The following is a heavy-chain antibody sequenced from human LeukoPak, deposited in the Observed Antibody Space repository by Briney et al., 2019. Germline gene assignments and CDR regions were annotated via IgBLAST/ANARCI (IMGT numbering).Heavy chain of an antibody. V-gene: IGHV1-24*01. CDR3: ATLRGDCSGGSCYTHWFDP. D-gene: IGHD2-15*01. J-gene: IGHJ5*02. CDR2: FDPEDGET. CDR1: GYTLTELS. Sequence: ASVKVSCKVSGYTLTELSMHWVRQAPGKALEWMGGFDPEDGETIYAQKFQGRVTMTEDTSTDTAYMELSSLRSEDTAVYYCATLRGDCSGGSCYTHWFDPWGQGTLVTVSS.